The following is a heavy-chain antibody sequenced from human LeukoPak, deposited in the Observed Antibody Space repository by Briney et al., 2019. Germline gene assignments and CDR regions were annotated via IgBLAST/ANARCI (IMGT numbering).Heavy chain of an antibody. CDR3: ARGEVKYQLIDY. D-gene: IGHD2-2*01. J-gene: IGHJ4*02. CDR2: ISYDGSNK. Sequence: PGRSLRLSCAASGFTFSSYAMHWVRQAPGKGLEWVAVISYDGSNKYYADSVKGRFTISRDNSKNTLYLQMNSLRAEDTAVYYCARGEVKYQLIDYWGQGTLVTISS. V-gene: IGHV3-30-3*01. CDR1: GFTFSSYA.